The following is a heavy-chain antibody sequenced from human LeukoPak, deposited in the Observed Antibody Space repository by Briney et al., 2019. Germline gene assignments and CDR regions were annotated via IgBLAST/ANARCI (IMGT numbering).Heavy chain of an antibody. CDR1: GYTFTGYY. D-gene: IGHD5-12*01. Sequence: ASVKVSCKASGYTFTGYYIHWVRQAPGQGLEWMGWINPNSGGTNYAQKFQGRVTMTRDTSISTAYMELRSLRSDDTAVYYCARVDSGYDSGYYYYYYMDVWGKGTTVTVSS. J-gene: IGHJ6*03. CDR2: INPNSGGT. V-gene: IGHV1-2*02. CDR3: ARVDSGYDSGYYYYYYMDV.